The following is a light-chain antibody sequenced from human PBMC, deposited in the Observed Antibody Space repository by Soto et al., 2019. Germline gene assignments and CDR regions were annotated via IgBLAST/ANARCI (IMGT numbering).Light chain of an antibody. J-gene: IGKJ3*01. Sequence: AIQLTQSPSSLSASVGDRVTITCRPSQGISSALAWYQQKPGKAPNLLIYDPSSLESGVPSRFSGSGSGIDFTLTISTLQSEDFATYYCQQFNSYPVFGPGNNVNIK. CDR3: QQFNSYPV. CDR1: QGISSA. CDR2: DPS. V-gene: IGKV1-13*02.